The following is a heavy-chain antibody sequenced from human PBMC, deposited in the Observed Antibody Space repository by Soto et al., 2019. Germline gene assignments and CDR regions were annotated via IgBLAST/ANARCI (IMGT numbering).Heavy chain of an antibody. CDR2: IYHSGST. Sequence: SETLSFTCAVSGGSISSSNWWSWVRQPPGKGLEWIGEIYHSGSTNYNPSLKSRVTISVDKSKNQFSLKLSSVTAADTAVYYCARDPLLAIFGVVSGRKADLYGMDVWGQGTTVTVSS. J-gene: IGHJ6*02. CDR3: ARDPLLAIFGVVSGRKADLYGMDV. V-gene: IGHV4-4*02. D-gene: IGHD3-3*01. CDR1: GGSISSSNW.